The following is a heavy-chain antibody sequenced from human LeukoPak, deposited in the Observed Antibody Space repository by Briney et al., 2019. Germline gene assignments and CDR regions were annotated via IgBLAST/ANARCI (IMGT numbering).Heavy chain of an antibody. V-gene: IGHV1-2*02. CDR1: GNTFTAYY. CDR3: APDTRLASTGYDMPGA. Sequence: GASVRVSCKTSGNTFTAYYIHWVRQAPGQGLQWMGWINPATGNTKYVERSQGRVTMTRDTSVSTAYMDLNRLTSDDTAVYFYAPDTRLASTGYDMPGAWGQGTLVIVSS. D-gene: IGHD5-18*01. CDR2: INPATGNT. J-gene: IGHJ5*02.